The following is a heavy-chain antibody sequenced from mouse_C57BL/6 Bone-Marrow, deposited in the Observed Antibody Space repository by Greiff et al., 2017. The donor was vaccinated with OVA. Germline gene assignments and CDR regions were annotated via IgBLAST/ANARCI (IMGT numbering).Heavy chain of an antibody. J-gene: IGHJ4*01. CDR2: INSDGGST. CDR1: EYEFPSHN. V-gene: IGHV5-2*01. CDR3: YAMDY. Sequence: EVKLMESGGGLVQPGESLKLSCESNEYEFPSHNMSWVRKTPEKRLELVAAINSDGGSTYYPDTMERRFIISRDNTKKTLYLQMSSLRSEDTAFFYYYAMDYWGQGTSVTVSS.